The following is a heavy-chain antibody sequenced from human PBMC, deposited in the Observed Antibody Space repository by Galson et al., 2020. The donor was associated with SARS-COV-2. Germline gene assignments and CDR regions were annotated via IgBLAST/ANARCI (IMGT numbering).Heavy chain of an antibody. D-gene: IGHD4-17*01. CDR1: DAPMSSYY. CDR2: ISYSGST. J-gene: IGHJ6*02. Sequence: ETSETLSLTCSVSDAPMSSYYWSWIRQPPGKGLEWNGYISYSGSTSYNPSLRSRVTISVDLSKNQLSLKVTSVTAADTAVYYCARGPAPRDGDNYYYGMDVWGRGTTVTVSS. V-gene: IGHV4-59*01. CDR3: ARGPAPRDGDNYYYGMDV.